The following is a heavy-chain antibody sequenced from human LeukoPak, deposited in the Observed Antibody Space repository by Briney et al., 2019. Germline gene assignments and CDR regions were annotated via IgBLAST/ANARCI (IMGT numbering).Heavy chain of an antibody. CDR1: GFTFSSYS. Sequence: KSGGSLRLSCAASGFTFSSYSMNWVRQAPGKGQEWVSSINSAGNYIYYTDSVKGRFTISRDNSKNTVYLQMNSLRAEDTAVYYCARDHVIKQAPPGYWGQGTLVTVSS. CDR2: INSAGNYI. D-gene: IGHD3-10*01. V-gene: IGHV3-21*01. J-gene: IGHJ4*02. CDR3: ARDHVIKQAPPGY.